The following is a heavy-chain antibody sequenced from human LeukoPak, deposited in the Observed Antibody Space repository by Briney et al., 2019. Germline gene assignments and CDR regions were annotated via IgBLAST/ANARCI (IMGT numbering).Heavy chain of an antibody. CDR2: INQYGSTT. D-gene: IGHD3-22*01. V-gene: IGHV3-74*01. J-gene: IGHJ5*02. CDR1: GFTFSRYW. CDR3: VRVLSGSWDWFDP. Sequence: GGSLRLSCAPSGFTFSRYWIHWVRQAPGKGLEWVSRINQYGSTTTYADSVKGRFTISRDNAKNTVYLQMNSLRAEDTALYHCVRVLSGSWDWFDPWGQGTLVTVSS.